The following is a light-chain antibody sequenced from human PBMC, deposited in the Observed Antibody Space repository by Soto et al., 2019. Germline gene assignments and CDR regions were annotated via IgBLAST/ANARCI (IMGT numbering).Light chain of an antibody. CDR3: QQYGSSPWT. J-gene: IGKJ1*01. CDR2: GAS. CDR1: QSVSSSY. V-gene: IGKV3-20*01. Sequence: EIVLTQSPGTLSLSPGERATLSCRASQSVSSSYLAWYQQKPGQAPRPLIYGASSRAIGIPDRFSGSGSGTDFTLTISGLEPEDFAVYYCQQYGSSPWTFGQGTKVEI.